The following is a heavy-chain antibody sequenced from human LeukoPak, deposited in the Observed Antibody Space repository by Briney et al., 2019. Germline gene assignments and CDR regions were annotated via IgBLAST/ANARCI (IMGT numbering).Heavy chain of an antibody. D-gene: IGHD2-2*01. J-gene: IGHJ5*02. CDR1: GFTLSSNY. Sequence: PGGSLRLSCAASGFTLSSNYMSWVRQAPGKGLKGGSVIYSGGSTDYADSVKGRFTISRDNSKNTLYLQMNSLRAEDTAVYYCARHQRYCSSTSCSSEWFDPWGQGTLVTVSS. CDR3: ARHQRYCSSTSCSSEWFDP. V-gene: IGHV3-53*01. CDR2: IYSGGST.